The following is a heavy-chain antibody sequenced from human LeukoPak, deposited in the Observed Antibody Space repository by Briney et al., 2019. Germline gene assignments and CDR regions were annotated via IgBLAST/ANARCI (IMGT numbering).Heavy chain of an antibody. CDR2: IYYSGST. CDR3: ARGDYYEFNWFDP. Sequence: SQTLSLTCTVSGGSISSGGYYWSWIRQHPGKGLEWIGYIYYSGSTYYNPSLKSRVTISVDTSKNQFSLKLSSVTAADTAVYYCARGDYYEFNWFDPWGQGTLVTVSS. J-gene: IGHJ5*02. CDR1: GGSISSGGYY. V-gene: IGHV4-31*03. D-gene: IGHD3-22*01.